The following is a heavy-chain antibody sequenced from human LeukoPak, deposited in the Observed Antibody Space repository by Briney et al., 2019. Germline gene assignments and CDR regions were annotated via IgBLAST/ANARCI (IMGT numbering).Heavy chain of an antibody. J-gene: IGHJ4*02. V-gene: IGHV3-23*01. CDR3: AKGAYSSSWYDYFDY. D-gene: IGHD6-13*01. CDR2: ISGSGGNT. CDR1: GFTFSSYA. Sequence: GGSLRLSCAASGFTFSSYAMTWVRQAPGKGLECVSVISGSGGNTYYADSVKGRFTISRDNSKNTLYLQMNSLRAEDTAVYYCAKGAYSSSWYDYFDYWGQGTLVTVSS.